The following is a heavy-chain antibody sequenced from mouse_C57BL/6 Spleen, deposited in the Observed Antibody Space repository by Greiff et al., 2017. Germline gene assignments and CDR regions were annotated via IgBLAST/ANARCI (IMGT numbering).Heavy chain of an antibody. V-gene: IGHV1-81*01. CDR2: IYPRSGNT. J-gene: IGHJ2*01. Sequence: QVQLQQSGAELARPGASVKLSCKASGYTFTSYGISWVKQRTGQGLEWIGEIYPRSGNTYYNEKFKGKATLTADKSSSTAYMELRSLTSEDSAVYFCARSLTVVATRGYYFDYWGQGTTLTVSS. CDR3: ARSLTVVATRGYYFDY. D-gene: IGHD1-1*01. CDR1: GYTFTSYG.